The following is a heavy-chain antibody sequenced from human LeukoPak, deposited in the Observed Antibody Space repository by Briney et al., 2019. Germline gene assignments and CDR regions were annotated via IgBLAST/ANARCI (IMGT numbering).Heavy chain of an antibody. D-gene: IGHD1-1*01. V-gene: IGHV3-30*18. CDR1: GFTFSNQG. Sequence: GRSLRLSCAASGFTFSNQGMHWVRQAPGKGLEWVAVVSYDGTVDYYADSVKGRFTISRDNSKNTLSLQMNSLRGEDTAVYYCAKESSTGSRYSFDLWGQGSLVTVSS. J-gene: IGHJ4*02. CDR3: AKESSTGSRYSFDL. CDR2: VSYDGTVD.